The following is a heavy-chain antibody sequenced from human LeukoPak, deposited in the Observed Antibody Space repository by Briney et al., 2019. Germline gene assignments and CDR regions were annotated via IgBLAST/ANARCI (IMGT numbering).Heavy chain of an antibody. CDR1: GGSISSYY. CDR3: TRTTPGSGWYDY. V-gene: IGHV4-59*01. CDR2: ISYSGIT. D-gene: IGHD6-19*01. J-gene: IGHJ4*02. Sequence: SETLSLTCTVSGGSISSYYWSWIRQPPGKGLEWIGYISYSGITNYNPSLESRITISVDTSKKQISLRLSSVTAADTAVYYCTRTTPGSGWYDYWGQGTLVTVSS.